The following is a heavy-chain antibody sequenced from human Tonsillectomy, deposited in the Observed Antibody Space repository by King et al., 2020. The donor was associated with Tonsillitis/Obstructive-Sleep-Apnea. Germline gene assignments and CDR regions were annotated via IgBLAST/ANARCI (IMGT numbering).Heavy chain of an antibody. CDR2: MYYSGNT. D-gene: IGHD3-3*01. CDR3: VRGSGGDYDLWSGYYTYYYMDV. CDR1: GGSISSGGYY. J-gene: IGHJ6*03. V-gene: IGHV4-31*03. Sequence: VQLQESGPGLVKPSQTLSLTCTVSGGSISSGGYYWSWIRQHPGKGLEWIGYMYYSGNTDYNPSLKSRVTISVDTSKNQFSLKLSSVTAADTAVYYCVRGSGGDYDLWSGYYTYYYMDVWGKGTTVTVSS.